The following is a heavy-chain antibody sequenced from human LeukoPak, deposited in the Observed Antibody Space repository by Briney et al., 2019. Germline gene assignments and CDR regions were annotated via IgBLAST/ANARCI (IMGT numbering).Heavy chain of an antibody. CDR1: GFTVRSNY. CDR3: ARGGASCSGGSCYPLDAFDI. D-gene: IGHD2-15*01. Sequence: GGSLRLSRATSGFTVRSNYISWVRQAPGKGLEWVSIIYNGGSTYYADSVKGRFTISRDNSKNTLYLQMNSLRAEDTAVYYCARGGASCSGGSCYPLDAFDIWGQGTMVTVSS. J-gene: IGHJ3*02. V-gene: IGHV3-53*01. CDR2: IYNGGST.